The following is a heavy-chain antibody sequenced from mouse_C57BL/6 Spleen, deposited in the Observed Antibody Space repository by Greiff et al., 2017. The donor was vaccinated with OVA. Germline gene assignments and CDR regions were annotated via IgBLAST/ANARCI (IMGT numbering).Heavy chain of an antibody. CDR1: GFTFSDYY. CDR2: INYDGSST. J-gene: IGHJ1*03. V-gene: IGHV5-16*01. D-gene: IGHD2-4*01. CDR3: AREDYDYDGAWYFDV. Sequence: EVQVVESEGGLVQPGRSMKLSCTASGFTFSDYYMAWVRQVPEKGLEWVANINYDGSSTYYLDSLKSRFIISRDNAKNILYLQMSSLKSEDTATYYCAREDYDYDGAWYFDVWGTGTTVTVSS.